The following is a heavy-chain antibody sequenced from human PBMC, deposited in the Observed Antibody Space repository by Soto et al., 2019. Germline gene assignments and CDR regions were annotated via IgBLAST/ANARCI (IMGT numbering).Heavy chain of an antibody. V-gene: IGHV3-72*01. CDR2: TRNKANSYTT. J-gene: IGHJ6*02. D-gene: IGHD1-26*01. Sequence: QPGGSLRLSCAASGFTFRDHYMDWVRQAPGKGLEWVGRTRNKANSYTTEYAASVKGRFTISRDDSKNSLYLQMNSLKTEDTAVYYCARVPKIVGATPTPYYYYGMDVWGQGTTVTVSS. CDR3: ARVPKIVGATPTPYYYYGMDV. CDR1: GFTFRDHY.